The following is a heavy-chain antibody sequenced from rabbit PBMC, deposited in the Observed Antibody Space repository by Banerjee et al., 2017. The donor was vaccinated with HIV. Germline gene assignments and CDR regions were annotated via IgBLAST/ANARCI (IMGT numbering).Heavy chain of an antibody. CDR3: ARGDAGSRYAFNL. J-gene: IGHJ4*01. V-gene: IGHV1S40*01. D-gene: IGHD4-2*01. CDR1: GIDFSSGYD. CDR2: IYTGDGNS. Sequence: QSLEESGGDLVKPGASLTLTCKASGIDFSSGYDMCWVRQAPGKGLEWIGCIYTGDGNSYHANWAKGRFTISKTSSTTGTLQMTSLTAADTATYFCARGDAGSRYAFNLWGPGTLVTV.